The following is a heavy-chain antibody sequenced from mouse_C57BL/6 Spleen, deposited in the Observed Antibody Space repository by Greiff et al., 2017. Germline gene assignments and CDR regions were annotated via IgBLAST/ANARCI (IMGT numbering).Heavy chain of an antibody. CDR2: IDPSDSYT. V-gene: IGHV1-50*01. D-gene: IGHD2-14*01. J-gene: IGHJ1*03. CDR1: GYTFTSYW. CDR3: ARLEGTGTGYFDV. Sequence: QVQLQQPGAELVKPGASVKLSCKASGYTFTSYWMQWVKQRPGQGLEWIGEIDPSDSYTNYNQKFKGKATLTVDTSSSTAYMQLSSLTSEDSAVYYCARLEGTGTGYFDVWGTGTTVTVSS.